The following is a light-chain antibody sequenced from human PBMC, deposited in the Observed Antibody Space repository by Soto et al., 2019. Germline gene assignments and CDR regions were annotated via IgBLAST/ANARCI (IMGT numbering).Light chain of an antibody. CDR2: GNS. CDR3: QSYDSSLSGSV. V-gene: IGLV1-40*01. CDR1: SSNIGAGYD. Sequence: QPVLTQPPSVSGAPGQRGTISCTRSSSNIGAGYDVHWYQQLPGTAPKLLIYGNSNRPSGVPDRFSGSKSGTSASLAITGLQAEDEADYYCQSYDSSLSGSVFGTGTKVTVL. J-gene: IGLJ1*01.